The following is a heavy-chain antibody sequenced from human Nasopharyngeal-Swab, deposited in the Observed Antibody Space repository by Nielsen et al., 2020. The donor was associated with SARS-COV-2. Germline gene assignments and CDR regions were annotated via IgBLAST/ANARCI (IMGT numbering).Heavy chain of an antibody. CDR3: ARDRGRGVIITNPMYYFDY. J-gene: IGHJ4*02. CDR2: INPSGGST. CDR1: GYTFTSYY. V-gene: IGHV1-46*01. D-gene: IGHD3-10*01. Sequence: ASVKVSCKASGYTFTSYYMHWVRQAPGQGLEWMGIINPSGGSTSYAQKFQGRVTMTRDTSTSTVHMELSSLRSEDTAVYYCARDRGRGVIITNPMYYFDYWGQGTLVTVSS.